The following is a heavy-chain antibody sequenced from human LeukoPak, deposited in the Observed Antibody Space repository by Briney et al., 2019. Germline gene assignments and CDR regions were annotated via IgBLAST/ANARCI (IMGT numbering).Heavy chain of an antibody. CDR1: GFTFSDYY. J-gene: IGHJ4*02. Sequence: GGSLRLSCAASGFTFSDYYMSWIRQAPGKGLEWVSYISSSSSYTNYADSVKGRFTISRDNAKNSLYPQMNSLRAEDTAVYYCARASSSWYRYYFDYWGQGTLVTVSS. V-gene: IGHV3-11*06. CDR3: ARASSSWYRYYFDY. D-gene: IGHD6-13*01. CDR2: ISSSSSYT.